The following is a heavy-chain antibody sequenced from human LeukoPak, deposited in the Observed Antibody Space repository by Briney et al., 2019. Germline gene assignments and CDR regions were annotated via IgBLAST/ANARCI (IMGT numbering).Heavy chain of an antibody. V-gene: IGHV1-24*01. CDR1: GYTLTELS. D-gene: IGHD3-3*01. CDR2: FDPEDGET. J-gene: IGHJ4*02. Sequence: ASVKVSCKVSGYTLTELSMHWVRQAPGKGLEWMGGFDPEDGETIYAQKFQGRVTMTEDTSTDTAYMELSSLRSEDTAVYYCARGSLLEWLYDYWGQGTLVTVSS. CDR3: ARGSLLEWLYDY.